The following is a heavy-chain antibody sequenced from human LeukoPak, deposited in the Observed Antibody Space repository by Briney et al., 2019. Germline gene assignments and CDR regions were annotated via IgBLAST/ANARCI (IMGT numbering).Heavy chain of an antibody. CDR3: ARVGENGLDY. CDR1: GLTFSRYS. V-gene: IGHV3-21*01. D-gene: IGHD1-1*01. CDR2: ISGSSSYI. J-gene: IGHJ4*02. Sequence: KPGGSLRLSCAASGLTFSRYSMNWVRQAPGKGLEWVSSISGSSSYIYYADSVKGRFTISRDNAKNSLYLQMNSLRAEDTAVYFCARVGENGLDYWGQGTLVTVSS.